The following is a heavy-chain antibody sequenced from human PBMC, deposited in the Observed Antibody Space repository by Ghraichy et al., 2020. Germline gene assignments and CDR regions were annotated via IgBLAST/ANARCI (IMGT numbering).Heavy chain of an antibody. V-gene: IGHV3-48*02. Sequence: GGSLRLSCAASGFTFSSYSMNWVRQAPGKGLEWVSYISSSSSTIYYADSVKGRFTISRDNAKNSLYLQMNSLRDEDTAVYYCAREGTDYYYYYGMDVWGQGTTVTVSS. D-gene: IGHD3-10*01. CDR2: ISSSSSTI. CDR3: AREGTDYYYYYGMDV. J-gene: IGHJ6*02. CDR1: GFTFSSYS.